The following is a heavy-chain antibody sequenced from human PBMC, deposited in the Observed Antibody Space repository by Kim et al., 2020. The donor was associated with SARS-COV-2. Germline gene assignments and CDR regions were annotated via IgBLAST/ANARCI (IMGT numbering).Heavy chain of an antibody. CDR2: ISWNSGSI. J-gene: IGHJ6*02. CDR3: AKDRLYAWGYSRYSPPYYYGSAV. CDR1: GFTFEDYA. D-gene: IGHD3-16*01. V-gene: IGHV3-9*01. Sequence: GGSLRLSCAASGFTFEDYAMHWVRQGPGKGLEWVSTISWNSGSIAYADSVKGRFIISRDNAKNSLYLQMNSLRAENTASYYCAKDRLYAWGYSRYSPPYYYGSAVWGQGTTFTVS.